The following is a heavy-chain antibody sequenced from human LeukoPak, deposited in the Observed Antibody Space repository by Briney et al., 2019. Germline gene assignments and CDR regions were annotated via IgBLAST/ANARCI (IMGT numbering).Heavy chain of an antibody. J-gene: IGHJ4*02. V-gene: IGHV4-59*01. D-gene: IGHD3-3*01. Sequence: SETLSLTGTVSGGSISSYYWSWIRQPPGKGLEWIGYIYYSGSTNYNPSLKSRVTISVDTSKNQFSLKLSSVTAADTAVYYCARAANYDFWSGYYHFDYWGQGTLVTVSS. CDR3: ARAANYDFWSGYYHFDY. CDR2: IYYSGST. CDR1: GGSISSYY.